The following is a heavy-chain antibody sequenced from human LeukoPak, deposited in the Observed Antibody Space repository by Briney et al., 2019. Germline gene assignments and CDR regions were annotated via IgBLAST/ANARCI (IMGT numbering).Heavy chain of an antibody. J-gene: IGHJ4*02. D-gene: IGHD2-2*01. CDR2: IYYSGST. CDR1: GDSISNGDYY. V-gene: IGHV4-31*03. Sequence: PSETLSLTCTVSGDSISNGDYYWSWIRLHPGQGLEWIGYIYYSGSTYYNPSLKSRVTISVDMSKNQFSLKLSSETAEDTAVYYCARVDIVVAPAASYFDYWGQGTLVTVSS. CDR3: ARVDIVVAPAASYFDY.